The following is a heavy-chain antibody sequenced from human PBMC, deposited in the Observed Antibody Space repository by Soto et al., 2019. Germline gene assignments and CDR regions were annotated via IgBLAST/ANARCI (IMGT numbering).Heavy chain of an antibody. J-gene: IGHJ4*02. CDR2: MNQDGSEK. V-gene: IGHV3-7*01. Sequence: GGSLRLSCAASGFAFSSYWMSWVRQAPGKGLEWVANMNQDGSEKNYVDSVKGRFTISRDNANNSLYLQMNSLRGEDTAVYYCLREFPGDYGAHDYWGQGILVTVFS. CDR1: GFAFSSYW. D-gene: IGHD4-17*01. CDR3: LREFPGDYGAHDY.